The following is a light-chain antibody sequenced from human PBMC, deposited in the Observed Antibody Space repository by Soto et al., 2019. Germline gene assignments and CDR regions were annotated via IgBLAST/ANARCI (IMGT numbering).Light chain of an antibody. J-gene: IGKJ2*01. CDR2: AAS. CDR1: QSISSY. V-gene: IGKV1-39*01. CDR3: QQSFRSPYT. Sequence: DIQMTQSPSSLSASVGDRVTITCRASQSISSYLNWFQQKPGKATKLLMYAASTLQSGVPSRFSGSGSGSDFTLTISSLQPEDFATYFCQQSFRSPYTFGQGTKLEIK.